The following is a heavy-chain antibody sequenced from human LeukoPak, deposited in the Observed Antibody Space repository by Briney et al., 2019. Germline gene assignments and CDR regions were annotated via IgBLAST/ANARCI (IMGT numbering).Heavy chain of an antibody. V-gene: IGHV1-2*04. D-gene: IGHD1-26*01. Sequence: ASVKVSCKASGYTFTGYYMHWVRQAPGQGLEWVGWINPNSGGTNYAQKFQGWVTMTRDTSISTAYMELSRLRSDDTAVYYCARGGIVGATPDAFDIWGQGTMVTVSS. CDR2: INPNSGGT. CDR1: GYTFTGYY. J-gene: IGHJ3*02. CDR3: ARGGIVGATPDAFDI.